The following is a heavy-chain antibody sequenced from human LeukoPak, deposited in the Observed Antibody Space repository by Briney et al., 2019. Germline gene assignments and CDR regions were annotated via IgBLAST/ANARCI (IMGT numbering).Heavy chain of an antibody. CDR3: ARGITGRNDY. CDR1: GDSVSSNSAA. V-gene: IGHV6-1*01. D-gene: IGHD1-26*01. CDR2: TYYRSKWYN. J-gene: IGHJ4*02. Sequence: SQTLSLTCAISGDSVSSNSAAWNWVRPSPSRGLEWLGRTYYRSKWYNEYADSVKSRITINPDTSKNQFSLHLNSVTPEDTAVYYCARGITGRNDYWGQGTLVTVSS.